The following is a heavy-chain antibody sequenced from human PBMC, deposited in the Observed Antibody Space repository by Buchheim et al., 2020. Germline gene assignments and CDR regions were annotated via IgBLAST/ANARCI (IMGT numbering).Heavy chain of an antibody. D-gene: IGHD2-8*01. CDR1: GGSISSGGYS. V-gene: IGHV4-30-2*01. J-gene: IGHJ2*01. Sequence: QLQLQESGSGLVKPSQTLSLTCAVSGGSISSGGYSWSWIRQPPGKGLEWIGYIYHSGSTYYNPSLKSRVTISVDRSKNQVSLKLTSVTAADTAVYYCARETPDIVLMVYAAGYFDLWGRGTL. CDR3: ARETPDIVLMVYAAGYFDL. CDR2: IYHSGST.